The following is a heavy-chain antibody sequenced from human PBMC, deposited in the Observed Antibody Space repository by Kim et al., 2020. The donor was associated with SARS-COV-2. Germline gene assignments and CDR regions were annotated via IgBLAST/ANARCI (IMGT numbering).Heavy chain of an antibody. Sequence: ADSVKGRFTISRDNSKNTLYLQMNCLRAEDTAVYYCAKLVVVAAQDAFDIWGQGTMVTVSS. D-gene: IGHD2-15*01. CDR3: AKLVVVAAQDAFDI. J-gene: IGHJ3*02. V-gene: IGHV3-23*01.